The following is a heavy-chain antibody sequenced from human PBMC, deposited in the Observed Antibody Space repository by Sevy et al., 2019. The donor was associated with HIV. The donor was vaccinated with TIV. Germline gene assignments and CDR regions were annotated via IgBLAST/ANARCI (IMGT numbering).Heavy chain of an antibody. V-gene: IGHV3-74*01. CDR2: INSDGSST. CDR1: GFTFSSYW. CDR3: ARGTSARQQLDLFDY. Sequence: GGSLRLSCAASGFTFSSYWMHWVRQAPGKGLVWVSRINSDGSSTSYADSVKGRFTISRDNAKNTLYLQMNSLRAEDTAVYYCARGTSARQQLDLFDYWGQGTLVTVSS. J-gene: IGHJ4*02. D-gene: IGHD6-13*01.